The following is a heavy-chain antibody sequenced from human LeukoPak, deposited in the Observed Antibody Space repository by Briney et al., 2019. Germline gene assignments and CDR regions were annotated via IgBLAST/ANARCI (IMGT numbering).Heavy chain of an antibody. Sequence: GRSLRLSCAASGFTFSNYGMHWVRQAPGKGLEWVALISYDGSNKYYADSVKGRFTISRDNSKNTLYLQMISLRAEDTAVYYCANYGSVSHFAYWGQGTLVTVSS. CDR1: GFTFSNYG. D-gene: IGHD3-10*01. J-gene: IGHJ4*02. V-gene: IGHV3-30*18. CDR3: ANYGSVSHFAY. CDR2: ISYDGSNK.